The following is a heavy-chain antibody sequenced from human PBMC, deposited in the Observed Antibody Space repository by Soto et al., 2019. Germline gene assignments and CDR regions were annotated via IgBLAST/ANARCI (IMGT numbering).Heavy chain of an antibody. CDR3: ARHSPDFDWLSQFDY. D-gene: IGHD3-9*01. Sequence: QVQLQESGPGLVKPSETLSLTCTVSGGSISSYYWSWIRQTPGKGLEWIGYIFYFGSTNYNPSLNSRVTSSIDTSKNQLSLTLSSVTAADTAVYYCARHSPDFDWLSQFDYWGQGTLVTVSS. CDR2: IFYFGST. CDR1: GGSISSYY. J-gene: IGHJ4*02. V-gene: IGHV4-59*08.